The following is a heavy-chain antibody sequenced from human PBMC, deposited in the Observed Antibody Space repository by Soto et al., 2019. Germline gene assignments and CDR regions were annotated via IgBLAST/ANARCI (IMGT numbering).Heavy chain of an antibody. Sequence: GGSLRLSCAASGFTFSGYAMTWVRQAPGKGLDWVSGISAGGTTYYADSAKGRFTISRDNSKNTLHLQMNSLRADDTAVYYCAKDPLTRGWFDPWGQGTLVTASS. CDR2: ISAGGTT. CDR3: AKDPLTRGWFDP. J-gene: IGHJ5*02. V-gene: IGHV3-23*01. CDR1: GFTFSGYA.